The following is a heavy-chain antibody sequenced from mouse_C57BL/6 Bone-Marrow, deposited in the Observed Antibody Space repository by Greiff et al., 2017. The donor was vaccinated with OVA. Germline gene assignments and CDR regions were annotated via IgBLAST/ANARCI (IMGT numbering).Heavy chain of an antibody. CDR1: GFTFSSYA. V-gene: IGHV5-4*03. D-gene: IGHD2-3*01. CDR3: ARGWLPYYFDY. J-gene: IGHJ2*01. Sequence: EVKVVESGGGLVKPGGSLKLSCAASGFTFSSYAMSWVRQTPEKRLEWVATISDGGSYTYYPDNVKGRFTISRDNAKNNLDLQMSHLKSEDTAMYYCARGWLPYYFDYWGQGTTLTVSS. CDR2: ISDGGSYT.